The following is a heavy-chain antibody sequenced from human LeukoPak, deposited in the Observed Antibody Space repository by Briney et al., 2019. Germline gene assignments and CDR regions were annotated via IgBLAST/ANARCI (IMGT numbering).Heavy chain of an antibody. CDR3: AKAAAGTGGWFDP. Sequence: GGSLRLSCAASGFPFSSYPMSWVRQAPGKGLEWVSSISASGDSPYYADSVKGRFTISRDNSKNTLYLQMNSLRAEDTAVYYCAKAAAGTGGWFDPWGQGTLVTVSS. V-gene: IGHV3-23*01. J-gene: IGHJ5*02. CDR1: GFPFSSYP. D-gene: IGHD6-13*01. CDR2: ISASGDSP.